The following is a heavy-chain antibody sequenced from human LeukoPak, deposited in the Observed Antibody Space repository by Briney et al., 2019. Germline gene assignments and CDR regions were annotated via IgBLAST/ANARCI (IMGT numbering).Heavy chain of an antibody. CDR3: ARPYSGSYEFDY. CDR1: GGSISSGSYY. CDR2: IYYSGST. V-gene: IGHV4-39*01. J-gene: IGHJ4*02. Sequence: PSETLSLTCTVSGGSISSGSYYWGWIRQPPGKGLEWIGSIYYSGSTYYNPSLKSRVTISVDTSKNQFSLKLSSVTAADTAVYYCARPYSGSYEFDYWGQGTLVTVSS. D-gene: IGHD1-26*01.